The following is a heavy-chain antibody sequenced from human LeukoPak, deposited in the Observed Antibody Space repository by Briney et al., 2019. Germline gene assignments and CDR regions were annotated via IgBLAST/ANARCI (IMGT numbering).Heavy chain of an antibody. V-gene: IGHV1-2*02. CDR3: ARDSGSYSWDYFDY. Sequence: ASVKVSCKASGYTFTGQYIHWVRQAPGQGLEWMGWINPSSGGTVYAQKFQGRVTMTRDTSTSTVYMELSSLRSEDTAVYYCARDSGSYSWDYFDYWGQGTLVTVPS. CDR1: GYTFTGQY. J-gene: IGHJ4*02. CDR2: INPSSGGT. D-gene: IGHD1-26*01.